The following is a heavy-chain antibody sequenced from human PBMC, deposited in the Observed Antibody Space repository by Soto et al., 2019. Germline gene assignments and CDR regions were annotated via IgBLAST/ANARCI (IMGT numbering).Heavy chain of an antibody. V-gene: IGHV3-23*01. J-gene: IGHJ4*02. CDR2: ISGTGSTI. D-gene: IGHD6-19*01. CDR1: GFTFNTYA. Sequence: GGSLRLSCAASGFTFNTYAMSWVRQAPGKGLEWVSAISGTGSTIYYTDSVKGRFTISRDNSKNTLYLQTNSLRAEDTALYSCVTGPVKFDYWGQGTPVTVSS. CDR3: VTGPVKFDY.